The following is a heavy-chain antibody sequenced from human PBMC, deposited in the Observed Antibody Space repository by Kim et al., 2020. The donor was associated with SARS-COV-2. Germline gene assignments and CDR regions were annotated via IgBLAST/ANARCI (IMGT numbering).Heavy chain of an antibody. J-gene: IGHJ6*01. D-gene: IGHD5-12*01. V-gene: IGHV1-69*13. CDR2: IIPIFDAT. CDR1: GGTFSRHA. CDR3: TSGGYRGYESMGIFTYSAMDV. Sequence: SVKVSCKASGGTFSRHAFSWVRQAPGQGLEWMGGIIPIFDATNYAPSLQGRVTITADESTTTAYMHLSSLTFEDTACYYCTSGGYRGYESMGIFTYSAMDVWRPGTTVFVSS.